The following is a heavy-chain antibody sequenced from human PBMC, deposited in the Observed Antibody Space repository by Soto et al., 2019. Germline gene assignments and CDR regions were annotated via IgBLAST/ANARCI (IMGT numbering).Heavy chain of an antibody. D-gene: IGHD6-13*01. CDR2: IIPLFGTT. CDR3: ARGATHGSSWYFWFDP. V-gene: IGHV1-69*01. CDR1: GGTFSTYP. Sequence: QVQLVQSGAEVRMPGSSVKVSCKASGGTFSTYPINWVRQAPGQGLEWMGGIIPLFGTTNYAQKFKGRVTITADESTNTAYMELSSLRAEDAAVYYCARGATHGSSWYFWFDPWGQRTLVTVSS. J-gene: IGHJ5*02.